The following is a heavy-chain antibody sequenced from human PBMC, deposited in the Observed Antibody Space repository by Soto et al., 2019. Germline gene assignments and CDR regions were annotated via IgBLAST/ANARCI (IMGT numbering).Heavy chain of an antibody. J-gene: IGHJ6*02. CDR1: GYTFTSYY. CDR3: ARDLEPATPTYYYYGMDV. Sequence: ASVKVSCKASGYTFTSYYMHWVRQAPGQGLEWMGIINPSGGSTSYAQKFQGRVTMTRDMSTSTVYMELSSLRSEDTAVYYCARDLEPATPTYYYYGMDVWGQGTTVTVSS. V-gene: IGHV1-46*01. CDR2: INPSGGST. D-gene: IGHD6-25*01.